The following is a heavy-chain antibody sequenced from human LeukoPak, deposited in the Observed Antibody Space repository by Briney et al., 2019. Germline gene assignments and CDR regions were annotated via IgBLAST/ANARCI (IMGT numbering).Heavy chain of an antibody. Sequence: WSWIRQPPGKGLEWIGSIYYSGSTYYNPSLKSRVAISVDTSKNQFSLKLSSVTAADTAVYYCARRGYYYDSSGYSPFDYWGQGTLVTVSS. V-gene: IGHV4-39*01. D-gene: IGHD3-22*01. CDR3: ARRGYYYDSSGYSPFDY. J-gene: IGHJ4*02. CDR2: IYYSGST.